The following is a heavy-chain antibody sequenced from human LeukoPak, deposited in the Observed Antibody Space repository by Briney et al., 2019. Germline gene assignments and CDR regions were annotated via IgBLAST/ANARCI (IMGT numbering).Heavy chain of an antibody. D-gene: IGHD5-12*01. CDR1: GYSISSGYY. V-gene: IGHV4-38-2*02. Sequence: SETLSLTCTVSGYSISSGYYWGWIRQPPGKGLEWIGSIYHSGSTNYNPSLKSRVTISVDKSKNQFSLKLSSVTAADTAVYYCARGMMATIRYYYYYYMDVWGKGTTVTVSS. CDR2: IYHSGST. CDR3: ARGMMATIRYYYYYYMDV. J-gene: IGHJ6*03.